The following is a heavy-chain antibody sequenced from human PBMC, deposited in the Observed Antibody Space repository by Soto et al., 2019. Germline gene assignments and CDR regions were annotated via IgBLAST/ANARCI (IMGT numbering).Heavy chain of an antibody. J-gene: IGHJ4*02. CDR1: GFTVSSNY. CDR3: ARAPPYCGGDCYSAYFDY. CDR2: IYSGGST. V-gene: IGHV3-53*01. Sequence: PGGSLRLSCAASGFTVSSNYMSWVRQAPGKGLEWVSVIYSGGSTYYADSVKGRFTISRDNSKNTLYLQMNSLRAEDTAVYYCARAPPYCGGDCYSAYFDYWGQGTQVTVSS. D-gene: IGHD2-21*02.